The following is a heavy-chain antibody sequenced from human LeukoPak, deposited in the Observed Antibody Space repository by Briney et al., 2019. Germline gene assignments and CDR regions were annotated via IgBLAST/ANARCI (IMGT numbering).Heavy chain of an antibody. CDR2: IDMSSSNE. Sequence: GGSLRLSCAASGFTFSSHAMSWVRQAPGRGLEWVSSIDMSSSNENYADSVKGRFTISRDNSRNTLYLQMDSLRAEDSAIYYCAKELRPNDYWGQGTLVTVSS. V-gene: IGHV3-23*05. J-gene: IGHJ4*02. D-gene: IGHD1-7*01. CDR1: GFTFSSHA. CDR3: AKELRPNDY.